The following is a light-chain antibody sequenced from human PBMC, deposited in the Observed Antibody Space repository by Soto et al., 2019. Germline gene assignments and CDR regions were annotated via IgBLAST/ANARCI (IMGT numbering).Light chain of an antibody. V-gene: IGLV2-8*01. CDR3: SSYGGSNNFGV. CDR2: EVN. CDR1: SSDVGAYDF. J-gene: IGLJ1*01. Sequence: QSALTQPPSASGSLGQSVTISCTRTSSDVGAYDFVSWYQQHPGQVPKLRIYEVNKRPSGVPNRFSGSKSGNTASLTVSGLQAEDEADYYCSSYGGSNNFGVFGSGTKLTVL.